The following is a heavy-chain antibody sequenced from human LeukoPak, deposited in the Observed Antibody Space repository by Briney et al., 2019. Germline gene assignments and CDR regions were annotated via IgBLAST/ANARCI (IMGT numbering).Heavy chain of an antibody. J-gene: IGHJ4*02. CDR2: ISYGSGTI. CDR1: GFIFSSKS. D-gene: IGHD6-25*01. CDR3: ARDFSPGQRFYFDY. V-gene: IGHV3-48*02. Sequence: GGSLRLSCAASGFIFSSKSMNWVRQAPGKGLEWVSYISYGSGTIYYADSAKGRFTISRDNAKNSLYLQMNSLRDEDTAVYYCARDFSPGQRFYFDYWGQGTLVTVSS.